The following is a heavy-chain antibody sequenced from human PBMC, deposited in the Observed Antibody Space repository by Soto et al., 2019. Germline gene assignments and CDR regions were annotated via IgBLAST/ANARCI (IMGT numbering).Heavy chain of an antibody. CDR3: ARANLVNPSGYFDWLLV. J-gene: IGHJ6*04. D-gene: IGHD3-9*01. CDR1: GGTFSSYT. V-gene: IGHV1-69*02. Sequence: ASVKVSCKASGGTFSSYTISWVRQAPGQGLEWMGRIIPILGMANYAQKFQGRVTITADKSTSTAYMELSSLRSEDTAVYYCARANLVNPSGYFDWLLVWGKGTTVTVSS. CDR2: IIPILGMA.